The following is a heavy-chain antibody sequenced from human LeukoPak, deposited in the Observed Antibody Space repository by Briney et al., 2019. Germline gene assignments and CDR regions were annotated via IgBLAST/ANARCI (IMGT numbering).Heavy chain of an antibody. V-gene: IGHV3-21*01. D-gene: IGHD3-22*01. Sequence: GGSLRLSCAASGFTFSDYSMNWVRQAPGKGLEWVSSISTTSSYIYYADSVKGRFTISRDNAKNSLYLQMNSLRADDTAVYFCARDIYDDSGYFRRGLDYGGQGILVTVSS. CDR3: ARDIYDDSGYFRRGLDY. J-gene: IGHJ4*02. CDR2: ISTTSSYI. CDR1: GFTFSDYS.